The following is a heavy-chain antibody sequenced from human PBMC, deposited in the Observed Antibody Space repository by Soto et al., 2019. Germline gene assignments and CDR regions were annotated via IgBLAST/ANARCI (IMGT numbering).Heavy chain of an antibody. D-gene: IGHD2-2*02. CDR3: ARQVPAAIRLGWFDP. V-gene: IGHV4-34*01. J-gene: IGHJ5*02. Sequence: ASETLSLTCAVYGGSFSGYYWRWIRQPPGKGLEWIGSIYYSGSTYYRPSLKSRVTISVDTSKNQFSLKLSSVTAADTAVYYCARQVPAAIRLGWFDPWGQGTLVTVSS. CDR2: IYYSGST. CDR1: GGSFSGYY.